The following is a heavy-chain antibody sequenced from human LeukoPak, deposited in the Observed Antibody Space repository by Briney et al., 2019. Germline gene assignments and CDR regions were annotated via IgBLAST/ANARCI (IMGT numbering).Heavy chain of an antibody. V-gene: IGHV3-23*01. J-gene: IGHJ4*02. CDR1: GFTFSTYA. Sequence: GGSLRLSCAASGFTFSTYAMSWVRQAPGKGLEWVSAISSSGGTTFFADSVKGRFTISRDNSKNTVYLQMNSLRDDDTAVYYCAKVWHLKRDDILTNYYFDHWGQGTLITVSS. CDR2: ISSSGGTT. D-gene: IGHD3-9*01. CDR3: AKVWHLKRDDILTNYYFDH.